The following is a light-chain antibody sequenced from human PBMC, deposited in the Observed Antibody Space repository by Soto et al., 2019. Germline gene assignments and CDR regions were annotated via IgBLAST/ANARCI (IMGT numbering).Light chain of an antibody. CDR3: QQYGGSPRT. CDR2: GAS. Sequence: EIVLTQSPGTLSLSPGERATLSCRASQSVSNNYLAWYQQKPGQAPRLLIYGASSRATGIPDRFSGSGSGKEFTLNLSRLEPEDFAVFYCQQYGGSPRTFGQGTRVEIK. J-gene: IGKJ1*01. V-gene: IGKV3-20*01. CDR1: QSVSNNY.